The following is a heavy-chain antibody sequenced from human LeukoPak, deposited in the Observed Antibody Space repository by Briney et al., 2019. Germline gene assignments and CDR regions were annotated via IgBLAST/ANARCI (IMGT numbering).Heavy chain of an antibody. D-gene: IGHD6-19*01. CDR2: ISGSGGST. V-gene: IGHV3-23*01. CDR3: SKDASYSSGWYLSHDAFDI. J-gene: IGHJ3*02. CDR1: GFTFSSYA. Sequence: PGGSLRLSCAASGFTFSSYAMSWVRQAPGKGLEWVSAISGSGGSTYYADSVKGRFTISRDNSKNTLYLQMNSLRAEDTAVYYCSKDASYSSGWYLSHDAFDIWGQGTMVTVSS.